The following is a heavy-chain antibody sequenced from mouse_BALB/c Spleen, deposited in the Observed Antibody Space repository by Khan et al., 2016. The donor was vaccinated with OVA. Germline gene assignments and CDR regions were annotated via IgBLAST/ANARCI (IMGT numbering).Heavy chain of an antibody. D-gene: IGHD2-12*01. CDR3: TRRSYYAYDWYFDV. CDR2: FNPNNGGT. J-gene: IGHJ1*01. V-gene: IGHV1-18*01. CDR1: GYTFTEYT. Sequence: VRLQQSGPELVKPGASVRISCKTSGYTFTEYTMHWVKQSHGKSLEWLGGFNPNNGGTSYNQKFKGKATLTVDKSSSTAYMELRSLTSEDSAVYVCTRRSYYAYDWYFDVWGEGTTVTVAS.